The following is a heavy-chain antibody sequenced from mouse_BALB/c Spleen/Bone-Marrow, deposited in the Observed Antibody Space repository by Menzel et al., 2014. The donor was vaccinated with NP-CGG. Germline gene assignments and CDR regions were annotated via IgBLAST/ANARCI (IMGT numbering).Heavy chain of an antibody. CDR2: INPYNDGT. Sequence: EVQLQQSGPELVKPGASVKMSCKASGYTFTSYVMHWVKQKPGQGLEWIGYINPYNDGTKYNEKFKGKATLTSDKSSSTGYMELSSLTSEDSAVYYCAGREDGYGTFYWYFDVWGAGTTVTVSS. CDR1: GYTFTSYV. J-gene: IGHJ1*01. V-gene: IGHV1-14*01. CDR3: AGREDGYGTFYWYFDV. D-gene: IGHD2-2*01.